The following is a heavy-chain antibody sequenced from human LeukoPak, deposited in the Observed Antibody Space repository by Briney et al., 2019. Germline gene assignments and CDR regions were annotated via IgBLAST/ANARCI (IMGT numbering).Heavy chain of an antibody. CDR2: INTDGSTT. CDR3: ARENFDP. J-gene: IGHJ5*02. Sequence: GGSLRLSCAASGFTFNNYWMHWVRQPPGKGLLWVSRINTDGSTTNYADSVKGRFTISRDNAKNMVYLQMNSLRGEDTAVYYCARENFDPWGQGTQVTVSP. V-gene: IGHV3-74*01. CDR1: GFTFNNYW.